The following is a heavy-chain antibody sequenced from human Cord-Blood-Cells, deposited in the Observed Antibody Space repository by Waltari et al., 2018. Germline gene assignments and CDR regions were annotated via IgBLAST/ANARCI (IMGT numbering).Heavy chain of an antibody. CDR3: ASLYSGSYRNWFDP. D-gene: IGHD1-26*01. CDR2: INPNSGGT. CDR1: GYTFTGYY. V-gene: IGHV1-2*02. Sequence: QVQLVQSGAEVKKPGASVKVSCKASGYTFTGYYMHWVRQAPGQGLEWMGWINPNSGGTNYAPKFQGRVSMTRDTSMSTAYMELSRLRSDDTAVYYCASLYSGSYRNWFDPWGQGTLVTVSS. J-gene: IGHJ5*02.